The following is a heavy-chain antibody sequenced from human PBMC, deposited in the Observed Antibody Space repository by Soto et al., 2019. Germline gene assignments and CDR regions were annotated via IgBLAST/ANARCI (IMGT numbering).Heavy chain of an antibody. V-gene: IGHV1-8*01. D-gene: IGHD1-1*01. CDR3: VRMASSGTLNWFDP. Sequence: ASVKVSCKASGYSFTSLHFNWVRQATGQGLEWIGWMNPHSGDTGFAQRFQGRVTMTRNTSIYTVYLELSSLASDDTAVYYCVRMASSGTLNWFDPWGQGTLVTVSS. CDR1: GYSFTSLH. J-gene: IGHJ5*02. CDR2: MNPHSGDT.